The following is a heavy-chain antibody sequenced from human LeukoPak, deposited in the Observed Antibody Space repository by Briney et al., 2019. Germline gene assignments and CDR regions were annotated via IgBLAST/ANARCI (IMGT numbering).Heavy chain of an antibody. CDR2: IIPIFGTA. Sequence: GASVKVSCKASGGTFSSYAISWVRQAPGQGLEWMGGIIPIFGTANYAQKFQGRVTITTDESTSTAYMELSSLRSDDTAVYYCARALVYDSSGYQPFDYWGQGTLVTVSS. CDR3: ARALVYDSSGYQPFDY. CDR1: GGTFSSYA. D-gene: IGHD3-22*01. J-gene: IGHJ4*02. V-gene: IGHV1-69*05.